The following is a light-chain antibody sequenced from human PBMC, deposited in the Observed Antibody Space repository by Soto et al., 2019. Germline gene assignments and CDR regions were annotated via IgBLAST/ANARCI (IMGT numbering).Light chain of an antibody. CDR1: SSDVVGYNY. V-gene: IGLV2-8*01. CDR3: SSYAASNNFYFV. Sequence: QFLLPQPPPPSGSPGQSVTIPCPGTSSDVVGYNYVSWYQQYPGRAPKLMIYEVTKRPSGVPDRFSGSKSGNTASLTVSGLQAEDEADYYCSSYAASNNFYFVFGGGTKVTVL. CDR2: EVT. J-gene: IGLJ3*02.